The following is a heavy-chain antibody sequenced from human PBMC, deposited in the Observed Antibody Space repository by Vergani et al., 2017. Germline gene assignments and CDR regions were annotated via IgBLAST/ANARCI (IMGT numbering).Heavy chain of an antibody. J-gene: IGHJ4*02. D-gene: IGHD3-3*01. Sequence: QVQLVESGGGVVQPGRSLRLSCAASGFTFSSYGMHWVRQAPGRGLEWVAVISYDGSNKYYADSVKGRFTISRDNSKNTLYLQMNSLRAEDTAVYYCARVGYDFWSGYLPRWGQGTLVTVSS. CDR1: GFTFSSYG. CDR2: ISYDGSNK. CDR3: ARVGYDFWSGYLPR. V-gene: IGHV3-30*03.